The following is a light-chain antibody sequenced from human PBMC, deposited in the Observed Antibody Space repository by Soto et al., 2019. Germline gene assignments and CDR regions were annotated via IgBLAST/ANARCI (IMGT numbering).Light chain of an antibody. J-gene: IGKJ1*01. V-gene: IGKV1-33*01. CDR3: QQYDNLPPTWT. Sequence: DIPMTQSPSSVSASVGDRVTITCRASQGISTWLAWYQQKPGKAPKFLIYGASNLETGVPSRFSGGGSGTHFTFTISNLQPEDIATYYWQQYDNLPPTWTFGQGTKVEIE. CDR1: QGISTW. CDR2: GAS.